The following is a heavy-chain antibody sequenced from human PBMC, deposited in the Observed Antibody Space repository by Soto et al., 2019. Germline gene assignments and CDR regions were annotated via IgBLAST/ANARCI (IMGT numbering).Heavy chain of an antibody. J-gene: IGHJ1*01. CDR1: GFTFNNYV. Sequence: QVHLVESGGGVVQPGRSLRLSCAASGFTFNNYVMHWVRQAPGKGLEWVAGISHDGGSEHYADSVKGRFTISRDNSKNTQNLQMNSLRAEDTALYYCAREDESSGHAGTFQHWGQGTLVTVSS. D-gene: IGHD3-22*01. CDR3: AREDESSGHAGTFQH. CDR2: ISHDGGSE. V-gene: IGHV3-30*04.